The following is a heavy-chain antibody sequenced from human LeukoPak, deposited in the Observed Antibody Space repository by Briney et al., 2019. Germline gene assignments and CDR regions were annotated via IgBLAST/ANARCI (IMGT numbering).Heavy chain of an antibody. J-gene: IGHJ4*02. CDR2: IQDSGNI. CDR3: ARVFFARYSYAGIFDY. CDR1: GGSISSDY. D-gene: IGHD5-18*01. Sequence: PLGTLSLTCTVSGGSISSDYWSWIRQPPGKGLEWIGNIQDSGNIKHNLNFKSRVKMSVETSKNQFSVRVSSVTTADTAVYYCARVFFARYSYAGIFDYWGQGTLVPVSS. V-gene: IGHV4-59*01.